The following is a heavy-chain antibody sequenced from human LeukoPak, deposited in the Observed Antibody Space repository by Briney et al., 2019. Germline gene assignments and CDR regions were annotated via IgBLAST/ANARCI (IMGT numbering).Heavy chain of an antibody. CDR2: IGIDSGNT. D-gene: IGHD1-1*01. J-gene: IGHJ4*02. V-gene: IGHV3-48*01. CDR3: ARDHNYAFDN. Sequence: GGSLRFSCTASGFPFIEYSMNWVRQAPGKGLEWISYIGIDSGNTKYADSVRGRFTISADKAKNSLYLQMNSLRVEDTAVYYCARDHNYAFDNWGQGTLVTVSS. CDR1: GFPFIEYS.